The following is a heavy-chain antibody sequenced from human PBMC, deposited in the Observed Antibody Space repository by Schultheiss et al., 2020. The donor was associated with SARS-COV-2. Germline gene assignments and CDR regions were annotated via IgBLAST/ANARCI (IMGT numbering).Heavy chain of an antibody. J-gene: IGHJ4*02. D-gene: IGHD6-19*01. CDR3: ARDEYSSGSDY. V-gene: IGHV1-69*13. Sequence: SVKVSCKASGGTFSSYAISWVRQAPGQGLEWMGGINPNSGGTNYAQKFQGRVTITADESTSTAYMELSSLRSEDTAVYYCARDEYSSGSDYWGQGTLVTVSS. CDR2: INPNSGGT. CDR1: GGTFSSYA.